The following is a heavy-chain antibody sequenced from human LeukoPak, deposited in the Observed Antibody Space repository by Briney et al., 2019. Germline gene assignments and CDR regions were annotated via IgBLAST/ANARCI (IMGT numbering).Heavy chain of an antibody. CDR1: GFTFSSYG. Sequence: GGSLRLSCAASGFTFSSYGMHWVRQAPGKGLEWVAVIWYDGSNKYYADSVKGRFTISRDNSKNTLYLQMNSLRAEDTAVYYCARDRGYYDSSGYYYLDAFDIWGQGTMVTVSS. CDR2: IWYDGSNK. J-gene: IGHJ3*02. CDR3: ARDRGYYDSSGYYYLDAFDI. D-gene: IGHD3-22*01. V-gene: IGHV3-33*01.